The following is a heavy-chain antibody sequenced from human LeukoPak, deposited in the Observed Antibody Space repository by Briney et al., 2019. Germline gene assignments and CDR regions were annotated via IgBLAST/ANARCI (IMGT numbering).Heavy chain of an antibody. D-gene: IGHD2-21*02. J-gene: IGHJ4*02. V-gene: IGHV1-3*01. CDR3: ARGSTSDWPLEY. CDR1: GYTFINYA. Sequence: GASVKVSCKASGYTFINYAIHWVRQAPGQRLEWMGWINAHNGDTKYSQKFQGRVAITRDTSANIVCMELSTLRFGDTAVYYCARGSTSDWPLEYWGRGILVTVSS. CDR2: INAHNGDT.